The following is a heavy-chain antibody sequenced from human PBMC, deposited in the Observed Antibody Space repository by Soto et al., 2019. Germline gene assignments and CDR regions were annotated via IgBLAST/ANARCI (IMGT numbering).Heavy chain of an antibody. CDR1: GYTFTSYA. CDR3: ARDGVSSTEYTWNYGTYFDY. CDR2: INAGNGNT. Sequence: ASVKVSCKASGYTFTSYAIHWVRQAPGQRLEWMGWINAGNGNTKYSQKFQGRVTITRDTSASTAYMELSSLRPDDTAMYYCARDGVSSTEYTWNYGTYFDYWGQGALVTVSS. V-gene: IGHV1-3*01. D-gene: IGHD1-7*01. J-gene: IGHJ4*02.